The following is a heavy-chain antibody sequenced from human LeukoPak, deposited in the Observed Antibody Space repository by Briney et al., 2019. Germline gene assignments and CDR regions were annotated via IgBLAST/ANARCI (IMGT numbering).Heavy chain of an antibody. D-gene: IGHD3-10*01. V-gene: IGHV3-30*02. J-gene: IGHJ4*02. CDR3: ATSSPMVRPDFDY. CDR1: GFTFSSYG. Sequence: GGSLRLSCAASGFTFSSYGMHWVRQAPGKGLEWVSFIRYDGSNKDYADSVKGRITISRDNSKNTLYLQMNSLRAEDTAVYYCATSSPMVRPDFDYWGQGTLVTVSS. CDR2: IRYDGSNK.